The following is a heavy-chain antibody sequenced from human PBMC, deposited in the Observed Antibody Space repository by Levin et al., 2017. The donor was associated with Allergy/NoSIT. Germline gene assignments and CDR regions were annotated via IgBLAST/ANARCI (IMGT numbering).Heavy chain of an antibody. J-gene: IGHJ4*02. CDR2: ISSSGITK. CDR3: ARRTSPHSNAPWNFDH. CDR1: GFIFSDYY. Sequence: GSLRLSCEASGFIFSDYYMNWIRQAPGKGLEWVSYISSSGITKYYADSVRGRFTISRDNSKNSLYLEMNSLRAEDTAVYYCARRTSPHSNAPWNFDHWGQGTLVTVSS. V-gene: IGHV3-11*01. D-gene: IGHD4-11*01.